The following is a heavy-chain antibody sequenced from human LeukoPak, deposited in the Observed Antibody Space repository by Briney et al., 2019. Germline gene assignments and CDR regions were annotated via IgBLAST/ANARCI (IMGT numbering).Heavy chain of an antibody. CDR1: GYTFTSYG. CDR3: ARVTVTNIYYYNYGMDV. J-gene: IGHJ6*02. CDR2: ISAYNGNT. D-gene: IGHD4-17*01. Sequence: ASVKVSCKASGYTFTSYGTSWLRPAPGQGLEWMGWISAYNGNTNYAQTLQGRVTTTTDTSTSTAYMELRSLRSDDTAVYYGARVTVTNIYYYNYGMDVWGQGTTVTVSS. V-gene: IGHV1-18*01.